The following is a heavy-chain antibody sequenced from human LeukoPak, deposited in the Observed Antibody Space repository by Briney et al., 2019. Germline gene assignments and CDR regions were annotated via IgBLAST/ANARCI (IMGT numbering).Heavy chain of an antibody. D-gene: IGHD2-2*01. CDR2: WFYSGST. CDR1: GGSIRDYY. CDR3: ARGATYCSSTSCYGHKWYYYYGMDV. V-gene: IGHV4-59*01. J-gene: IGHJ6*02. Sequence: TSETLSLTCTVSGGSIRDYYWNWIRQSPGKGLEWIGYWFYSGSTNYNPSLKSRVTISVDTSKNQFSLKLSSVTAADTAVYYCARGATYCSSTSCYGHKWYYYYGMDVWGQGTTVTVSS.